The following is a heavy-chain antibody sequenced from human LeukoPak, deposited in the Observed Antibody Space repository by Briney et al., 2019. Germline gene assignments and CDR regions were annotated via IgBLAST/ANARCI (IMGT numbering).Heavy chain of an antibody. V-gene: IGHV3-48*03. CDR3: AKGGSQGDCSFGTCYGDY. CDR1: GVTFTSNE. CDR2: ISRGGFEI. D-gene: IGHD2-15*01. J-gene: IGHJ4*02. Sequence: GGSLRLSCVGSGVTFTSNEMNWGRQAPGKGLEWLSFISRGGFEIHYAASVEGRFTISRDDAKNTLYLQMTSLRDEDTAVYYCAKGGSQGDCSFGTCYGDYWGQGTLVTVSS.